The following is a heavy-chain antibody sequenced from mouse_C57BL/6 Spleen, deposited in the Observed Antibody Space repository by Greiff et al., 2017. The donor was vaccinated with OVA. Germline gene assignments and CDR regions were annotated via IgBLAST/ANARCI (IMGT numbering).Heavy chain of an antibody. CDR3: ARSLAVVATRALDY. V-gene: IGHV1-80*01. CDR2: IYPGDGDT. CDR1: GYAFSSYW. Sequence: QVQLQQSGAELVKPGASVKLSCKASGYAFSSYWMNWVKQRPGKGLEWIGQIYPGDGDTNYNGKFKGKATLTADKSSSTAYMQLSSLTSEDSAVYFCARSLAVVATRALDYWGQGTSVTVSS. D-gene: IGHD1-1*01. J-gene: IGHJ4*01.